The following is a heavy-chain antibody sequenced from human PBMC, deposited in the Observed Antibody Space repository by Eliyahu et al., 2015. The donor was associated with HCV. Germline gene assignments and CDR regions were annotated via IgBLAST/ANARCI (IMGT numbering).Heavy chain of an antibody. V-gene: IGHV6-1*01. CDR2: TYYRSKWYN. CDR3: ARDWGNIAARRYFQY. J-gene: IGHJ4*03. D-gene: IGHD6-6*01. CDR1: GDSVSSNSAS. Sequence: QVQLQQSGPGLVKPSQTLSLTCAISGDSVSSNSASWSWIRQSPSRGLEWLGRTYYRSKWYNEYAASVRSRITINPDTSNNQFSLQLNSVTPEDTAVYYCARDWGNIAARRYFQYWGQGTLVTVSS.